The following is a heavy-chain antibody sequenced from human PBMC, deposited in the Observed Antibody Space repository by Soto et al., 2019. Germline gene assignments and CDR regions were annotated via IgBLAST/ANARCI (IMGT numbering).Heavy chain of an antibody. V-gene: IGHV4-59*01. CDR3: ARDQVSAAHRGWFDP. Sequence: SETLSLTCTVSGGSISSYYWSWIRQPPGKGLEWIGYIYYSGSTNYNPSLKSRVTISVDTSKNQFSLKLSSVTAADTAVYYCARDQVSAAHRGWFDPWGQGTLVTVSS. CDR1: GGSISSYY. J-gene: IGHJ5*02. D-gene: IGHD2-2*01. CDR2: IYYSGST.